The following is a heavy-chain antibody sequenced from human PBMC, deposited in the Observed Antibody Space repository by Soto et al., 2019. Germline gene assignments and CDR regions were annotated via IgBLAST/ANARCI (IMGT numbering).Heavy chain of an antibody. Sequence: GSLRLSCAASGFTFSSYWMSWVRQAPGKGLEWVANIKQDGSEKYYVDSVKGRFTISRDNAKNSLYLQMNSLRAEDTAVYYCARDRGYTSGYYYYYGMDVWGQGTTVTVSS. CDR1: GFTFSSYW. V-gene: IGHV3-7*01. J-gene: IGHJ6*02. CDR2: IKQDGSEK. D-gene: IGHD3-22*01. CDR3: ARDRGYTSGYYYYYGMDV.